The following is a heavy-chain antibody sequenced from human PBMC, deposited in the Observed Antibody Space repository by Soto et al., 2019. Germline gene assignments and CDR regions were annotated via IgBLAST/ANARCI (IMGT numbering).Heavy chain of an antibody. Sequence: QVQLQESGPGLVKPSETLSLTCTGSGXSIXXXYWTXXRQPSGKGLEWIGYIYYSGSASYNPSLKSRVTXXXXXXXXXXXXXXXXXXXXXXXXXXCAXGGXXXXXYYYFGLEVWGQGTTVTVSS. V-gene: IGHV4-59*01. CDR2: IYYSGSA. CDR1: GXSIXXXY. CDR3: AXGGXXXXXYYYFGLEV. J-gene: IGHJ6*02.